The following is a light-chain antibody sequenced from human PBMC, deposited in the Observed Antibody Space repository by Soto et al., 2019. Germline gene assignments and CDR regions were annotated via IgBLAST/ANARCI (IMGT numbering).Light chain of an antibody. Sequence: EIVLTQSPATLSLSPGERASLSCRASQSISNFLAWFQHKPGQAPRLLIFDASIRATGIPGRFSGSGSGTDFTLTISGVEPEDSAIYYCQERADWPPRYTFGQGTKLEIK. CDR1: QSISNF. V-gene: IGKV3-11*01. J-gene: IGKJ2*01. CDR3: QERADWPPRYT. CDR2: DAS.